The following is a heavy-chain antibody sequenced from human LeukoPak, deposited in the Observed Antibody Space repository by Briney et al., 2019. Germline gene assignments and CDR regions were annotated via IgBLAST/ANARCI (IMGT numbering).Heavy chain of an antibody. CDR2: ISMDGIQE. D-gene: IGHD3-10*01. J-gene: IGHJ6*02. CDR3: AKVPYSDYGSGRPPFMDV. CDR1: GFRFNNYA. V-gene: IGHV3-30*04. Sequence: PGGSLRLSCAASGFRFNNYAMHWVRQPPGTGLEWVAVISMDGIQEYYADSVKGRFTISKDNSENTLYLQMNNLRVEDTAIHYCAKVPYSDYGSGRPPFMDVWGQGTTVAVSS.